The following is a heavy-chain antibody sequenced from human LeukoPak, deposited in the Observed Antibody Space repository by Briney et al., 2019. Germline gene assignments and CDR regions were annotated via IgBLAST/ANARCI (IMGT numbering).Heavy chain of an antibody. CDR2: ISSSGSTI. V-gene: IGHV3-11*04. Sequence: GGSLRLSCAASGFTFSDYYMSWIRQAPGKGLEWVSYISSSGSTIYYADSVKGRFTISRDNAKNSLYLQMNSLTAEDTAVYYCARSYSSGWISSGFDYWGQGTQVTVSS. CDR3: ARSYSSGWISSGFDY. J-gene: IGHJ4*02. CDR1: GFTFSDYY. D-gene: IGHD6-25*01.